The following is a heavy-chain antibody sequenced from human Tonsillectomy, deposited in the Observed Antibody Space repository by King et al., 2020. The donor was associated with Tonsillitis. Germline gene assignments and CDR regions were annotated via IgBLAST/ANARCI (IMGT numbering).Heavy chain of an antibody. D-gene: IGHD1-14*01. Sequence: VQLVESGGGVVQPGRSLRLSCAASGFTFSSYAMHWVRQAPGKGLEWVAVISYDGSNKYYADSVKGRFTISRDNSKNTLYLQMNSLRAEDTAVYYCASGSPDVYYYYYGMDVWGQGTTVTVSS. CDR2: ISYDGSNK. J-gene: IGHJ6*02. CDR3: ASGSPDVYYYYYGMDV. V-gene: IGHV3-30-3*01. CDR1: GFTFSSYA.